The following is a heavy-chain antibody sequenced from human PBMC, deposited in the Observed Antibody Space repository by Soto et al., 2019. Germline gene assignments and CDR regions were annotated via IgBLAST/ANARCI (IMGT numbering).Heavy chain of an antibody. D-gene: IGHD2-2*01. J-gene: IGHJ4*02. CDR3: ARGSCSSNSCYHIADY. CDR1: GFTFSSYS. CDR2: ISSSSSYI. V-gene: IGHV3-21*01. Sequence: EVQLVESGGGLVKPGGSLRLSCAASGFTFSSYSMNWVRQAPGKGLEWVSSISSSSSYIYYADSVKGRFTISRDNAKNSLYLQMNSLRAEDTAVYYCARGSCSSNSCYHIADYWGQGTLVTVSS.